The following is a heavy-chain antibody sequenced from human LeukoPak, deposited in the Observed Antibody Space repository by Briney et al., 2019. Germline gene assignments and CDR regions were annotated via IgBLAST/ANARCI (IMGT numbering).Heavy chain of an antibody. CDR1: GGSISSRSYY. V-gene: IGHV4-39*07. CDR3: ARGWLSPHYFDY. J-gene: IGHJ4*02. D-gene: IGHD3-22*01. CDR2: IYYSGST. Sequence: SETLSLTCTVSGGSISSRSYYWGWIRQPPGKGLEWIGSIYYSGSTYYNPSLKSRVTISVDTSKNQFSLKLSSVTAADTAVYYCARGWLSPHYFDYWGQGTLVTVSS.